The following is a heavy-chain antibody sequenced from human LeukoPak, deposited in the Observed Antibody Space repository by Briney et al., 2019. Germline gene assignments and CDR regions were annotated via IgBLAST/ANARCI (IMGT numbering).Heavy chain of an antibody. V-gene: IGHV5-10-1*01. CDR1: GYSFTTHW. Sequence: GESLKISCKGSGYSFTTHWINWVRQMPGKGLEWMGRIDPSDSSTKYSPSFQGHVTISTDKSINTAYLQWSSLKASDTAMYYCARIPLDSSGYYYAGDGFDIWGQGTMVTVSS. J-gene: IGHJ3*02. CDR3: ARIPLDSSGYYYAGDGFDI. CDR2: IDPSDSST. D-gene: IGHD3-22*01.